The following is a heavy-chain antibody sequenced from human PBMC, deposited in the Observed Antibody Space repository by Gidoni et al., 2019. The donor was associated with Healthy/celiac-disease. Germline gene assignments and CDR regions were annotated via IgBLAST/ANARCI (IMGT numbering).Heavy chain of an antibody. J-gene: IGHJ2*01. CDR3: ARPSRDGYIDWYFDL. V-gene: IGHV4-61*01. D-gene: IGHD5-12*01. Sequence: QVQLQESGPGLVKPSETLSLTCTVSGGSVRSGSYYWSWIRQPPGKGLEWIGYIYYSGSTNYNPSLKSRVTISVDTSKNQFSLKLSSVTAADTAVYYCARPSRDGYIDWYFDLWGRGTLVTVSS. CDR2: IYYSGST. CDR1: GGSVRSGSYY.